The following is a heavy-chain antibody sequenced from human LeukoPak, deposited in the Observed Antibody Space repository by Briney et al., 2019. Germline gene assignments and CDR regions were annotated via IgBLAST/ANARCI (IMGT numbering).Heavy chain of an antibody. J-gene: IGHJ6*02. CDR1: GGSVSSYC. CDR3: ARDRFTMGRGIIMIYYAMDV. CDR2: ICYSGST. Sequence: SETLSLTCTVSGGSVSSYCWSWIRQPPGKGLEWLGYICYSGSTNYNLSLKSRVTISVDTSMNQFSLKLSSVTAADTAVYYGARDRFTMGRGIIMIYYAMDVWGQGTTVTVSS. V-gene: IGHV4-59*02. D-gene: IGHD3-10*01.